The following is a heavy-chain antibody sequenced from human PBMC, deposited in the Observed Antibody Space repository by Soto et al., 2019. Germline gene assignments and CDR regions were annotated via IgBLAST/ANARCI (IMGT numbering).Heavy chain of an antibody. V-gene: IGHV4-59*01. CDR1: GGSISSYY. CDR3: ARGIAAAGTGGFYYYYYGMDV. J-gene: IGHJ6*02. CDR2: IYYSGST. Sequence: KTSETLSLTFTVSGGSISSYYWSWIRQTPGKGLEWIGYIYYSGSTNYNPSLKSRVTISVDTSKNQFSLKLSSVTAADTAVYYCARGIAAAGTGGFYYYYYGMDVWGQGTTVTVSS. D-gene: IGHD6-13*01.